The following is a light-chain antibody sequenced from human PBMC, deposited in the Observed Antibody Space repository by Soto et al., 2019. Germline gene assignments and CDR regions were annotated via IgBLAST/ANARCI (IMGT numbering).Light chain of an antibody. Sequence: DIVMTQSPASLAVSLGERATINCKSSQSVLYSSNNKNYLAWYQQKPGQPPKLLIYWASTRESGVPDRFSGSGSGTDFNLTISSLQAEDVPVYYCQQYYSTPLTFGGVTKLEIK. CDR1: QSVLYSSNNKNY. CDR2: WAS. J-gene: IGKJ4*01. V-gene: IGKV4-1*01. CDR3: QQYYSTPLT.